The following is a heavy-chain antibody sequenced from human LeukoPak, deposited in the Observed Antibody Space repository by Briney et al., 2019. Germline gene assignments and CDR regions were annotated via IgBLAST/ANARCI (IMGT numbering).Heavy chain of an antibody. J-gene: IGHJ6*03. CDR1: GFTFSSYW. D-gene: IGHD3-3*01. CDR2: IKQDGSEK. V-gene: IGHV3-7*01. CDR3: ARGAYDFWSGYYSYYYYYYMDV. Sequence: GGSLRLSCAASGFTFSSYWMSWVRQAPGKGLEWVANIKQDGSEKYYVDSVKGRFTISRDNAKNSLYLQMNSLRAEDTAVYYCARGAYDFWSGYYSYYYYYYMDVWGKGTTVTVSS.